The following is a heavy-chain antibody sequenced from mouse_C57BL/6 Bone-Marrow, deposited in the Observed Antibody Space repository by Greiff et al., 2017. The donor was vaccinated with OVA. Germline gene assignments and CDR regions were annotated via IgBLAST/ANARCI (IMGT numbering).Heavy chain of an antibody. J-gene: IGHJ2*01. Sequence: QVQLKQPGAELVKPGASVKLSCKASGYTFTSYWMPWVKQRPGRGLEWIGRIDHNSGVTKYNEKFKSKATLTVYKPPSTAYMQHSSLTSEDSAVYYCARSGGKGIDYWGQGTTLTVSS. D-gene: IGHD1-1*02. V-gene: IGHV1-72*01. CDR1: GYTFTSYW. CDR2: IDHNSGVT. CDR3: ARSGGKGIDY.